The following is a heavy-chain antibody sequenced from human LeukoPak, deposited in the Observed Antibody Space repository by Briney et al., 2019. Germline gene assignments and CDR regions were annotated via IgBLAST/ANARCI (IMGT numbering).Heavy chain of an antibody. V-gene: IGHV3-23*01. Sequence: QPGGSLRLSCAASGFTFSSYAMSWVRQAPGKGLEWVSAISGSGGSTYYADSVKGRFTISRDNSKNTLYLQMNSLRAEDTAVYYCAKLPRRTYYHDSSGYYIRYFDYWGQGTLVTVSS. CDR1: GFTFSSYA. D-gene: IGHD3-22*01. CDR2: ISGSGGST. J-gene: IGHJ4*02. CDR3: AKLPRRTYYHDSSGYYIRYFDY.